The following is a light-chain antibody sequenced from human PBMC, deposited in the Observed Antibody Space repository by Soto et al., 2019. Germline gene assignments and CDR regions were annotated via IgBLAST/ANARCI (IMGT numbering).Light chain of an antibody. Sequence: DIQTTQSPSTLSASVGDRVTITCRASQSIDNWLAWYQQKPGKAPKLLIYAASTLETGVPSGFSGSGSGTEFTLTIKSLQPDDFATYYCQQFSSYSTFGQGTK. CDR2: AAS. CDR3: QQFSSYST. J-gene: IGKJ1*01. V-gene: IGKV1-5*01. CDR1: QSIDNW.